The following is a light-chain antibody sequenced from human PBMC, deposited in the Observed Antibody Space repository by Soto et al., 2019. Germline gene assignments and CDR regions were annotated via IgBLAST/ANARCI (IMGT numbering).Light chain of an antibody. V-gene: IGLV1-40*01. Sequence: QSVLTQPPSVSGAPGQRVTISCTGSGSTIGAGYDVHWYQQLPGTAPKLLIYDNTNRPSRVPDRFSGSKSGASASLAISGLQAEDEADYYCQSYDSSLSVVFGXXXXLTVL. CDR2: DNT. CDR1: GSTIGAGYD. J-gene: IGLJ2*01. CDR3: QSYDSSLSVV.